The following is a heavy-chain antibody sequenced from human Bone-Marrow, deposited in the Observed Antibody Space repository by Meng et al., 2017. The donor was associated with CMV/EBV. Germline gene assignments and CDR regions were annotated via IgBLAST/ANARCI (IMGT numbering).Heavy chain of an antibody. CDR1: GYTFTSYD. V-gene: IGHV1-8*01. J-gene: IGHJ5*02. CDR2: MNPNSGNT. CDR3: ATLEAISAAPRGGWFDP. D-gene: IGHD2-2*01. Sequence: ASVKVSCKASGYTFTSYDINWVRQATGQGLEWMGWMNPNSGNTGYAQKFQGRVTMTRNTSISTAYMELSSLRSEDTAVYYCATLEAISAAPRGGWFDPWGQGTLVTFSS.